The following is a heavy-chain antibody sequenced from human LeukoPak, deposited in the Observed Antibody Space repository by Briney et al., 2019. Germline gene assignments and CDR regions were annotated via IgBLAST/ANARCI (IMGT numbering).Heavy chain of an antibody. CDR1: GGTFSSYA. Sequence: ASVKVSCKASGGTFSSYAISWVRQAPGQGLEWMGRIIPILGIANYAQKFQGRVTITADKSTSTAFMELSSLRSEDTAVYYCARGGTADIVVVPAAIEYYYYGMDVWGPGTTVTVSS. CDR2: IIPILGIA. J-gene: IGHJ6*02. D-gene: IGHD2-2*01. V-gene: IGHV1-69*04. CDR3: ARGGTADIVVVPAAIEYYYYGMDV.